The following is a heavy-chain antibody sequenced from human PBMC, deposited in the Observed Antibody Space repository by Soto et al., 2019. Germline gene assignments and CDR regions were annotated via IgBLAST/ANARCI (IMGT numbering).Heavy chain of an antibody. CDR2: ISWNSGSI. Sequence: EVQLVESGGGLVQPGRSLRLSCAASGFTFDDYAMHWVRQAPGKGLEWVSGISWNSGSIGYADSVKGRFTISRDNAKNSLYLQMNSLRAEDTALYYCAKVRGWYSYFDYWGQGTLVTVS. D-gene: IGHD6-19*01. V-gene: IGHV3-9*01. CDR1: GFTFDDYA. J-gene: IGHJ4*02. CDR3: AKVRGWYSYFDY.